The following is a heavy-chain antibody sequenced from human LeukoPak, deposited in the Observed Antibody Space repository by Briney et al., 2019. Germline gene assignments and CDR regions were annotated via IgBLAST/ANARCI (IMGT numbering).Heavy chain of an antibody. CDR3: ARHCDTADAFDI. V-gene: IGHV4-39*01. CDR1: GGSISSSSYY. D-gene: IGHD5-18*01. Sequence: SETLSLTCTVSGGSISSSSYYWGWIRQPPGKGLEWIGSIYYSGSTYYNPSLKSRVTISVDTSKNQFSLKLSSVTAADTAVYYCARHCDTADAFDIWGQGTMVTVSS. CDR2: IYYSGST. J-gene: IGHJ3*02.